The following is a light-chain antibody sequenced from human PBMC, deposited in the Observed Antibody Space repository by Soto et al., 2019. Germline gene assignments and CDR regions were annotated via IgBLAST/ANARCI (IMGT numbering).Light chain of an antibody. J-gene: IGLJ3*02. Sequence: QSALTQPASVSGSPGQSITISCTGTSSDIGAYNHVSWYQQHPGQAPKLIIYGVDIRPSGISNRFSGSKSGNTASLTISGLQTEDEADYYCSSFTTTSISSFGGGTKLTVL. CDR1: SSDIGAYNH. CDR2: GVD. CDR3: SSFTTTSISS. V-gene: IGLV2-14*03.